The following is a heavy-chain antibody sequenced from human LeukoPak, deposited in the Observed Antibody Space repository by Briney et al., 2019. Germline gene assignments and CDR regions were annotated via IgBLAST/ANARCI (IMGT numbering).Heavy chain of an antibody. CDR3: ARENIVVVTAIRDAFDI. V-gene: IGHV3-48*02. CDR2: ISSGSSTI. Sequence: QPGGSLRLSCAASGFTFSSYSMNWVRQAPGKGLEWVSYISSGSSTIYYADSVKGRSTISRDNAKNSLCLQMNSLRDEDTAVYYCARENIVVVTAIRDAFDIWGQGTMVTVSS. D-gene: IGHD2-21*02. CDR1: GFTFSSYS. J-gene: IGHJ3*02.